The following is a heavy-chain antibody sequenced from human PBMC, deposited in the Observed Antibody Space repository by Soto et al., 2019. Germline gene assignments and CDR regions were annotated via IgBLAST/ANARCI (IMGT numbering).Heavy chain of an antibody. J-gene: IGHJ6*02. D-gene: IGHD6-19*01. CDR2: IYPGDSDT. Sequence: PGESLKISCKGSGYSFTSYWIGWVRQMPGKGLEWMGIIYPGDSDTRYSPSFQGQVTISADKSISTAYLQWSSLKASDTAMYYCARRSTKREGWADYYYYGMDVWGQGTTVTVSS. CDR1: GYSFTSYW. V-gene: IGHV5-51*01. CDR3: ARRSTKREGWADYYYYGMDV.